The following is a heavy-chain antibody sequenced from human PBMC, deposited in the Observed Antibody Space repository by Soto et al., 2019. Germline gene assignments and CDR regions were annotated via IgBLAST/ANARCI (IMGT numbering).Heavy chain of an antibody. V-gene: IGHV3-64*01. D-gene: IGHD2-8*01. Sequence: GGSLRLSCATSGFTFSTYSMHWVRQAPGKGLEYVSAISSNGRSTYYANSVKGRFTISRDNSKNTLYLQMDSLRAEDMAVYYCARDRCTNGVCYAPSDYWGQGTLVTVSS. CDR1: GFTFSTYS. J-gene: IGHJ4*02. CDR2: ISSNGRST. CDR3: ARDRCTNGVCYAPSDY.